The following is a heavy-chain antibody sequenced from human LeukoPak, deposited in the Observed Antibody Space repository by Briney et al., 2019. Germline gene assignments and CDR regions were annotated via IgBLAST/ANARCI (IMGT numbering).Heavy chain of an antibody. CDR2: IYPGDSDT. V-gene: IGHV5-51*01. J-gene: IGHJ4*02. D-gene: IGHD5-18*01. CDR1: GYSFTSYW. CDR3: ARRDTALAKGYFDY. Sequence: GESLKISCKGSGYSFTSYWIGWVRQMPGKGLEWMGIIYPGDSDTRYGPSFQGQVTFSADKSINTAYLQWSSLKASDTAIYYCARRDTALAKGYFDYWGQGTLVTVSS.